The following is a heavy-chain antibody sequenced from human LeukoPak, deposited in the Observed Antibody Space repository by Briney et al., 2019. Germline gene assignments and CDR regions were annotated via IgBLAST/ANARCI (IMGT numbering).Heavy chain of an antibody. Sequence: GGSLRLSCAASGNYWMHWVRRAPGKGLVWVSHINGDGSWTTYADSVKGRFTISKDNAKNTVYLQMNNLRAEDTAVYYCVSFYETYWGRGTLVTVSS. V-gene: IGHV3-74*01. CDR3: VSFYETY. CDR1: GNYW. D-gene: IGHD2-2*01. J-gene: IGHJ4*02. CDR2: INGDGSWT.